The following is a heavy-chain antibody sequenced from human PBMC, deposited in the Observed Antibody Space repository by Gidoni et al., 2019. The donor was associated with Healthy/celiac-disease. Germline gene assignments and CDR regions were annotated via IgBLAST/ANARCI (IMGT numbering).Heavy chain of an antibody. CDR1: GFPFSSYA. D-gene: IGHD3-10*01. CDR2: ISGSGGST. V-gene: IGHV3-23*01. J-gene: IGHJ4*02. Sequence: VQLLESGGGLVQPGGSLRLSCAASGFPFSSYAMSWVRQAPGKGLEWVSAISGSGGSTYYADSVKGRFTISRDNSKNTLYLQMNSLRAEDTAVYYCAKDVAMVRGVISFDYWGQGTLVTVSS. CDR3: AKDVAMVRGVISFDY.